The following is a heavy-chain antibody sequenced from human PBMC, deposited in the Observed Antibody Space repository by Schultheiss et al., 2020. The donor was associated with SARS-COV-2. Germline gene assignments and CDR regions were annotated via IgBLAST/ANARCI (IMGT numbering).Heavy chain of an antibody. CDR2: IYYSGST. CDR3: ARPGRVGAKGGFDY. CDR1: GGSISSSSYY. Sequence: SETLSLTCTVSGGSISSSSYYWGWIRQPPGKGLEWIGSIYYSGSTYYNPSLKSRVTISVDTSKNQFSLKLNSVTAADTAVYYCARPGRVGAKGGFDYWGQGTLVTVSS. J-gene: IGHJ4*02. D-gene: IGHD1-26*01. V-gene: IGHV4-39*01.